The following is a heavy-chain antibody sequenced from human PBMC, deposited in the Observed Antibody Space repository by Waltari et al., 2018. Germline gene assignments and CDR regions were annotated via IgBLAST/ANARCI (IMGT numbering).Heavy chain of an antibody. CDR2: IWYDGSVK. V-gene: IGHV3-33*01. CDR3: ATDRKTLAGRPLDN. CDR1: GFSFNTYV. J-gene: IGHJ4*02. Sequence: QVQLVESGGGVVQPGRSLRLSCAASGFSFNTYVMHWVRQAPGKGLEWVAVIWYDGSVKYYADSVKGRFTISRDNSKNTLYLQLNSLRAEDTAVYYCATDRKTLAGRPLDNWGQGSLVTVSS. D-gene: IGHD6-6*01.